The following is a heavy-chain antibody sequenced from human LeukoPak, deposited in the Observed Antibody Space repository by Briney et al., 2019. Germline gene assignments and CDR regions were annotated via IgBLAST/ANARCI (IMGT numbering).Heavy chain of an antibody. CDR1: GFTFSSYG. D-gene: IGHD3-10*01. Sequence: GRSLRLSCAASGFTFSSYGMHWVRQAPGKGLEWVAVISYDGSNKYYADSVKGRFTISRDNSKNTLYLQMNSLRAEDTAVYYCAKYYYGSGSQRYFDYWGQGTLVTVSS. CDR3: AKYYYGSGSQRYFDY. J-gene: IGHJ4*02. V-gene: IGHV3-30*18. CDR2: ISYDGSNK.